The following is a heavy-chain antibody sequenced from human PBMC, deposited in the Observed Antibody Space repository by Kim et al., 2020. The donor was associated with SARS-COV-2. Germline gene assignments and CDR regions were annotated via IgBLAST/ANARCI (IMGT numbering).Heavy chain of an antibody. CDR3: ARGLPRNPPPGLGYYYMDV. V-gene: IGHV4-34*01. J-gene: IGHJ6*03. CDR1: GGSFSGYY. D-gene: IGHD3-9*01. CDR2: INHSGST. Sequence: SETLSLTCAVYGGSFSGYYWSWIRQPPGKGLEWIGEINHSGSTNYNPSLKSRVTISVDTSKNQFSLKLSSVTAADTAVYYCARGLPRNPPPGLGYYYMDVWGKGTTVTVSS.